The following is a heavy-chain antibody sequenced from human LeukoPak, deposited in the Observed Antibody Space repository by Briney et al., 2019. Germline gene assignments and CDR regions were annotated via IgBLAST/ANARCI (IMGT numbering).Heavy chain of an antibody. V-gene: IGHV1-69-2*01. CDR3: ASAPGPSFRYYFDH. CDR1: GYTFTDYY. Sequence: ATVRISCKLSGYTFTDYYMHWVQQAPEKGLEWVGLVDPEDGETIYAEKFQDRVTITADPSTDTTYLELSSLRSEYTDGFYCASAPGPSFRYYFDHWGQETLVTVSS. CDR2: VDPEDGET. J-gene: IGHJ4*02. D-gene: IGHD3-10*01.